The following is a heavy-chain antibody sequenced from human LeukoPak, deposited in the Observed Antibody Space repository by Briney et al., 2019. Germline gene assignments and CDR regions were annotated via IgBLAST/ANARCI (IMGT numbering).Heavy chain of an antibody. V-gene: IGHV3-48*03. Sequence: PGGSLRLSCAASGFTFDDYGMNWVCQAPGKGLEWVSYISSSGSTIYYADSVKGRFTISRDNAKNSLYLQMNSLRAEDTAVYYCARAGSGWDFDYWGQGTLVTVSS. CDR1: GFTFDDYG. D-gene: IGHD6-19*01. CDR3: ARAGSGWDFDY. J-gene: IGHJ4*02. CDR2: ISSSGSTI.